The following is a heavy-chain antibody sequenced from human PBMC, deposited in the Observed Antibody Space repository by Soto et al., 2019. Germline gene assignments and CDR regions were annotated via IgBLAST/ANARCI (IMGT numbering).Heavy chain of an antibody. CDR1: GGSISSYY. D-gene: IGHD2-15*01. J-gene: IGHJ4*02. V-gene: IGHV4-59*12. CDR2: IYYSGST. CDR3: ARGAGYCSGGSCYSVEY. Sequence: SETLSLTCTVSGGSISSYYWSWIRQPPGKGLEWIGYIYYSGSTNYNPSLKSRVTISVDTSKNQFSLKLSSVTAADTAVYYCARGAGYCSGGSCYSVEYWGQGTLVTVSS.